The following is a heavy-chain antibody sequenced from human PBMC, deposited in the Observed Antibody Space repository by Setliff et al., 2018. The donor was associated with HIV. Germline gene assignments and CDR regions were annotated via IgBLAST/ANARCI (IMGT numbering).Heavy chain of an antibody. CDR1: GFTFSSYG. D-gene: IGHD1-1*01. CDR3: ARAFCTAGTTQCYYYMDV. V-gene: IGHV3-30*19. CDR2: ISYDGSTK. Sequence: GGSLRLSCAASGFTFSSYGMHWVRQAPGKGLEWVAVISYDGSTKYYADSVKGRFTISTDNSKNTLFLQMNSLRADDTAVYYCARAFCTAGTTQCYYYMDVWGKGTTVTVSS. J-gene: IGHJ6*03.